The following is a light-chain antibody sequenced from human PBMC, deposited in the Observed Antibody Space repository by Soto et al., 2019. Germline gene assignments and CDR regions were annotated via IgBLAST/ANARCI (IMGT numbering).Light chain of an antibody. J-gene: IGKJ1*01. CDR1: QSVSSY. Sequence: EIVLTQSPGSLSLSPGERATLSCRASQSVSSYLAWYQQKPGQAPRLLIYGASSMATGFPDRFSGSGSGTDFSLTISRLEPEDSAVYYCQQYSSPPLTFGQGTKVEIK. V-gene: IGKV3-20*01. CDR2: GAS. CDR3: QQYSSPPLT.